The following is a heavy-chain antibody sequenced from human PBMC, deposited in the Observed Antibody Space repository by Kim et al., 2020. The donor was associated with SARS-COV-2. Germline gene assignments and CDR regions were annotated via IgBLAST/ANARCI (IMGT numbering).Heavy chain of an antibody. J-gene: IGHJ6*03. CDR2: IRSKANSYAT. CDR3: TRYTSSSSNYYYYMDV. V-gene: IGHV3-73*01. CDR1: GFTFSGSA. D-gene: IGHD6-6*01. Sequence: GGSLRLSCAASGFTFSGSAMHWVRQASGKGLEWVGRIRSKANSYATAYAASVKGRFTISRDDSKNTAYLQMNSLKTEDTAVYYCTRYTSSSSNYYYYMDVWGKGTTVTVSS.